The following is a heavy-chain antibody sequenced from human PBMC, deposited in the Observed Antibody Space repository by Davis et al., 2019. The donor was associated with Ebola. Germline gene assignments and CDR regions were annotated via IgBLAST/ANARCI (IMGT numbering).Heavy chain of an antibody. D-gene: IGHD1-26*01. J-gene: IGHJ3*02. V-gene: IGHV1-18*04. CDR2: ISAYNGNT. Sequence: AASVKVSCKASGYTFTSYYIHWVRQAPGQGLEWMGWISAYNGNTNYAQILQGRVTMSTDTSTGTAYMELRSLRYDDTAVYFCARTSIVGTTTTASDIWGQGTMVTVSS. CDR1: GYTFTSYY. CDR3: ARTSIVGTTTTASDI.